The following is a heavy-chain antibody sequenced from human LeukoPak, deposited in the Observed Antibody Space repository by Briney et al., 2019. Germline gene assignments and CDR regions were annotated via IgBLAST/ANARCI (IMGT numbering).Heavy chain of an antibody. CDR1: GFTVSRNY. Sequence: PGGSLRLSCADSGFTVSRNYMNWVRQAPGKGLEWVSVIYSGGSTYYADSVKGRFTISRDNSKNTLYLQMNGLRAEDTAVYHCARGLGGYFDLWGRGTLVTVSS. CDR3: ARGLGGYFDL. J-gene: IGHJ2*01. CDR2: IYSGGST. D-gene: IGHD3-10*01. V-gene: IGHV3-66*01.